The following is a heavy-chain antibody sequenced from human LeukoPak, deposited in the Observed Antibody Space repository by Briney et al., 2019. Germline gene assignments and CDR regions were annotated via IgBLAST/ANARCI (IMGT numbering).Heavy chain of an antibody. CDR1: GFTFSSYG. CDR3: ARERVTTTSFDC. D-gene: IGHD2/OR15-2a*01. Sequence: PGGSLRLSCAASGFTFSSYGMHWVRQAPGKGLEWVAVISYDGSNKYYADSVKGRFTISRDNSKNTLYLQMNSLRAEDTAVYYCARERVTTTSFDCWGQGVLVTVSS. V-gene: IGHV3-30*03. J-gene: IGHJ4*02. CDR2: ISYDGSNK.